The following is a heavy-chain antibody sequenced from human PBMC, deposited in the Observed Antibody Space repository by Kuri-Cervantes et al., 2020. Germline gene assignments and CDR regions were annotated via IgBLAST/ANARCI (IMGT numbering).Heavy chain of an antibody. CDR3: ARDLAYGGYITLNDY. J-gene: IGHJ4*02. CDR1: GFAFSSYS. D-gene: IGHD6-25*01. V-gene: IGHV3-21*01. Sequence: GESLKISCAASGFAFSSYSLNWVRQAPGKGLEWVSSISSTSTYIFYAESVKGRFTISRDNARNSLYLQMNSLRAEDTAVYYCARDLAYGGYITLNDYWGQGTPVTVSS. CDR2: ISSTSTYI.